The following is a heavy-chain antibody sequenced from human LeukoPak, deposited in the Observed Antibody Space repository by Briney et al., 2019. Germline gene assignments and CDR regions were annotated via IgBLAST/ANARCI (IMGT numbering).Heavy chain of an antibody. D-gene: IGHD5-12*01. J-gene: IGHJ4*02. CDR3: AKDSRGYSGYDCFDY. V-gene: IGHV1-46*01. CDR2: INPSGGST. CDR1: GYTFTSYY. Sequence: ASVKVSRKASGYTFTSYYMHWVRQAPGQGLEWMGIINPSGGSTSYAQKFQGRVTMTRDTSTSTVYMELSSLRSEDTAVYYCAKDSRGYSGYDCFDYWGQGTLVTVSS.